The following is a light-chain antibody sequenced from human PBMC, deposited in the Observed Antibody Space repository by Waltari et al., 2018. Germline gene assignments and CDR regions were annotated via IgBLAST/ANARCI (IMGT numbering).Light chain of an antibody. CDR2: DAS. CDR1: QSRSSSY. J-gene: IGKJ2*01. CDR3: RQYGSSPET. V-gene: IGKV3D-20*01. Sequence: IVLTQSPATLSLSPGERATLTYGARQSRSSSYLAWYQQTPGLAPRLLISDASSRATGIPDRFSGSGSGTDFTLTISRLEPEDFAVDYCRQYGSSPETFGQGTKLEIK.